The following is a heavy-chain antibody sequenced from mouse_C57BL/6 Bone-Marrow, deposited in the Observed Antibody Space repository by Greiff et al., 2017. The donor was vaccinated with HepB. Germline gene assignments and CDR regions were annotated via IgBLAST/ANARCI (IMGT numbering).Heavy chain of an antibody. CDR3: ARHPLLLTPYYFDY. Sequence: EVQLQQSGPELVKPGASVKIPCKASGYTFTDYNMDWVKQSHGKSLEWIGDINPNNGGTIYNQKFKGKATLTVDKSSSTAYMELRSLTSEDTAVYYCARHPLLLTPYYFDYWGQGTTLTVSS. CDR1: GYTFTDYN. D-gene: IGHD2-10*01. V-gene: IGHV1-18*01. J-gene: IGHJ2*01. CDR2: INPNNGGT.